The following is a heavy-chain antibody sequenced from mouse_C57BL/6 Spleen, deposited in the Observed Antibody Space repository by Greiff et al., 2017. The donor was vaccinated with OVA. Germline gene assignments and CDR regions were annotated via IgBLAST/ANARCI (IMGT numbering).Heavy chain of an antibody. J-gene: IGHJ1*03. V-gene: IGHV1-82*01. CDR2: IYPGDGDT. CDR1: GYAFSSSW. Sequence: VQLQQSGPELVKPGASVKISCKASGYAFSSSWMNWVKQRPGKGLEWIGRIYPGDGDTNYNGKFKGKATLTADKSSSTAYMQLSSLTSEDSAVYFCARGVTTWGFDVWGTGTTVTVSS. D-gene: IGHD2-1*01. CDR3: ARGVTTWGFDV.